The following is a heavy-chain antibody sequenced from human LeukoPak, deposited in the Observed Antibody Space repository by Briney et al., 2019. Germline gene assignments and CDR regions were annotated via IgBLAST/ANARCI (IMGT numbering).Heavy chain of an antibody. CDR2: IYSCGST. CDR1: GFTVSSNY. V-gene: IGHV3-66*03. D-gene: IGHD2-15*01. Sequence: GGSLRLSCAASGFTVSSNYMSWVRQAPGKGLEWVSVIYSCGSTYYADSVKGRFTISRDNSKNTLYLQMNSLRAEDTAVYYCARDQRVVVVAATDFGDAFDIWGQGTMVTVSS. J-gene: IGHJ3*02. CDR3: ARDQRVVVVAATDFGDAFDI.